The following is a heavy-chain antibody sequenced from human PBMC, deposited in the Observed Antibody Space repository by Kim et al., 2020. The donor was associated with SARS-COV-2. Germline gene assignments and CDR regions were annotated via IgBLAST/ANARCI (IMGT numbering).Heavy chain of an antibody. Sequence: SETLSLTCTVSGGSISSSSYYWGWIRQPPGKGLEWIGSIYYSGSTYYNPSLKSRVTISVDTSKNQFSLKLSSVTAADTAVYYCARGVQEWGYFDYWGQGTLVTVSS. CDR2: IYYSGST. CDR1: GGSISSSSYY. D-gene: IGHD1-26*01. V-gene: IGHV4-39*01. CDR3: ARGVQEWGYFDY. J-gene: IGHJ4*02.